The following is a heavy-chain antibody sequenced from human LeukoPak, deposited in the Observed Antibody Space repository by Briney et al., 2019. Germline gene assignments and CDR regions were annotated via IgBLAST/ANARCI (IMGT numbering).Heavy chain of an antibody. CDR1: GGSISSSSYY. V-gene: IGHV4-39*01. CDR3: GAYYYDSSGYSDY. Sequence: SETLSLTCTVSGGSISSSSYYWGWIRQPPGKGLEWIGSIYYSGSTYYNPSLKSRVTVSVDTSKNQFSLKLSSVTAADTAVYYCGAYYYDSSGYSDYWGQGTLVTVSS. J-gene: IGHJ4*02. CDR2: IYYSGST. D-gene: IGHD3-22*01.